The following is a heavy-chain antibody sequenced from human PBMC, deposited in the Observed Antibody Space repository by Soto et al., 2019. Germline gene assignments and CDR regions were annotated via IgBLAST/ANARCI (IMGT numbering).Heavy chain of an antibody. Sequence: SETLSLTCTVSGGSISSYYWSWIRQPPGKGLDWIGYISYSGSTNYNPSLKSRVTISVDTSKNQFSLKLTSVTAADTAVYYCARGGFSYGRDSGMDGWGKGTKVTVAS. CDR1: GGSISSYY. CDR3: ARGGFSYGRDSGMDG. D-gene: IGHD5-18*01. J-gene: IGHJ6*04. V-gene: IGHV4-59*01. CDR2: ISYSGST.